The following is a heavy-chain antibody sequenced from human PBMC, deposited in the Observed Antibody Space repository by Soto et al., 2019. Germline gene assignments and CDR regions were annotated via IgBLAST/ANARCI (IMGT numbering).Heavy chain of an antibody. J-gene: IGHJ4*02. Sequence: SETLSLTCGVYGGSFSGFYWSWIRKPPGKGLEWIGEISHTGGTKYNPSLKGRVTISLDTSKNQFSLRLSSVTAADTAVYYCARLFFYDSTGCYRKEMIDYFDYRGQGTRVTVSS. CDR1: GGSFSGFY. D-gene: IGHD3-22*01. CDR2: ISHTGGT. V-gene: IGHV4-34*01. CDR3: ARLFFYDSTGCYRKEMIDYFDY.